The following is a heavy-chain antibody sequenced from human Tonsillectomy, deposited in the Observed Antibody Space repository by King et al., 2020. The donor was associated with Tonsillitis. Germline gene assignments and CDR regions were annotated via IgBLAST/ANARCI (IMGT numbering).Heavy chain of an antibody. CDR1: GYTFTDYF. V-gene: IGHV1-2*02. D-gene: IGHD4-17*01. CDR2: INPKSGGT. Sequence: QLVQSGAEVKKPGASVKVSCKASGYTFTDYFMHWVRQAPGQGLEWMGWINPKSGGTNFAQKFQGRVTMTGDTSISTAYMELSRLRSDDTAVYYCARDWGDYGDYSDNWGQGTLVTVSS. CDR3: ARDWGDYGDYSDN. J-gene: IGHJ4*02.